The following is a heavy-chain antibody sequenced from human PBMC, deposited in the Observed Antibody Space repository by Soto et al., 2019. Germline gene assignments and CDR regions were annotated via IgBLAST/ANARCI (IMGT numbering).Heavy chain of an antibody. V-gene: IGHV3-15*07. CDR2: IKSKTDGGTT. D-gene: IGHD6-19*01. CDR3: TTWYRGCHYYYYGMDV. J-gene: IGHJ6*02. CDR1: GFTFSNAW. Sequence: PGGSLRLSCAASGFTFSNAWMNWVRQAPGKGLEWVGRIKSKTDGGTTDYAAPVKGRFTISRDDSKNTLYLQMNSLKTEDTAVYYCTTWYRGCHYYYYGMDVWGQGTTVTVSS.